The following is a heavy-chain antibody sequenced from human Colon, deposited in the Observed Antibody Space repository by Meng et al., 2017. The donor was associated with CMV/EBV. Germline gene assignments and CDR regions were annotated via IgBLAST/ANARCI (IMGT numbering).Heavy chain of an antibody. V-gene: IGHV4-39*01. D-gene: IGHD2/OR15-2a*01. CDR2: IYYRGNT. CDR1: GGSITSINYY. J-gene: IGHJ5*02. Sequence: SETLSPTCTVSGGSITSINYYWGWLRQPPGKGLEWIGNIYYRGNTYYNPSLKSRVTISGDTSQNQFSLELKSVTASDTAVYYCARHDFVIVRAAFNWFDPWGQGTLVTVSS. CDR3: ARHDFVIVRAAFNWFDP.